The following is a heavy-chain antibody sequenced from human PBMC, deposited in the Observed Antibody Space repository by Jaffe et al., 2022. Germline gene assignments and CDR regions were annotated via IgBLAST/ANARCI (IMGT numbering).Heavy chain of an antibody. CDR1: GGSFSGYY. V-gene: IGHV4-34*01. D-gene: IGHD2-15*01. J-gene: IGHJ6*03. CDR2: INHSGST. CDR3: ARGCSGGSCYSGPGRRGYYYYMDV. Sequence: QVQLQQWGAGLLKPSETLSLTCAVYGGSFSGYYWSWIRQPPGKGLEWIGEINHSGSTNYNPSLKSRVTISVDTSKNQFSLKLSSVTAADTAVYYCARGCSGGSCYSGPGRRGYYYYMDVWGKGTTVTVSS.